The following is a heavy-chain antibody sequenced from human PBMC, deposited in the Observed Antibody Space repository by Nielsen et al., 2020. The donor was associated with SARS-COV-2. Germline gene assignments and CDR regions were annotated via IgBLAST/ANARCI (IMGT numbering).Heavy chain of an antibody. CDR2: ISSSGSAK. CDR3: ARVSLNADYYYGMDV. V-gene: IGHV3-48*03. J-gene: IGHJ6*02. D-gene: IGHD2-15*01. Sequence: GGSLRLSCTASGFTFDDYGMNWVRQAPGKGLEWVSYISSSGSAKYYADSVKGRFTISRDNAKNSVYLQMNSLRAEDTAVYYCARVSLNADYYYGMDVWGQGTTVTVSS. CDR1: GFTFDDYG.